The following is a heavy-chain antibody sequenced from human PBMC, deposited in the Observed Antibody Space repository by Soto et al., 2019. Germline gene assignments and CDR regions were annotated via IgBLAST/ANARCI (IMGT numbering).Heavy chain of an antibody. V-gene: IGHV3-15*07. CDR1: GFTFSNAW. CDR2: IKSKTDGGTT. J-gene: IGHJ4*02. Sequence: EVQLVESGGGLVKPGGSLRLSCAASGFTFSNAWMNWVRQAPGKGLEWVGRIKSKTDGGTTDYAAPVKGRFTISRDDSKNTLYLQMNSLKTEDTAVDYCTTDDDYVWGSYRFSLIDYWGQGTLVTVSS. D-gene: IGHD3-16*02. CDR3: TTDDDYVWGSYRFSLIDY.